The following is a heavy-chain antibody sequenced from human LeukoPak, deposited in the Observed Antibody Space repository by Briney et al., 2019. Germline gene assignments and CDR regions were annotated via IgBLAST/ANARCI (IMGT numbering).Heavy chain of an antibody. D-gene: IGHD3-22*01. CDR3: AREFSDDSSGYRYYFDY. CDR2: IYTSGST. CDR1: GGSISSYY. Sequence: PSETQSLTCTVSGGSISSYYWSWIRQPAGKGLEWIGRIYTSGSTNYNPSLKSRVTMSVDTSKNQFSLKLSSVTAADTAVYYCAREFSDDSSGYRYYFDYWGQGTLVTVSS. J-gene: IGHJ4*02. V-gene: IGHV4-4*07.